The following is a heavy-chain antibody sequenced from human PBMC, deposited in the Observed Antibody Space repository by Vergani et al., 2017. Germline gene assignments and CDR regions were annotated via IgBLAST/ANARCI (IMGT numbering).Heavy chain of an antibody. D-gene: IGHD5-12*01. CDR1: GGSISSGSYY. V-gene: IGHV4-61*02. J-gene: IGHJ4*02. CDR3: ARADIVATRIDY. Sequence: QVQLQESGPGLVKPSQTLSLTCTVSGGSISSGSYYWSWIRQPAGKGLEWIGRIYTSGSTNYNPSLKSRVTISVDTSKNQFSLKLSSVTAADTAVYYCARADIVATRIDYWGQGTLVTVSS. CDR2: IYTSGST.